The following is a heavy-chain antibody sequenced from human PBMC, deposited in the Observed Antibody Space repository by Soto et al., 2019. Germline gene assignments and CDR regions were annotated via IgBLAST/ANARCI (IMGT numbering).Heavy chain of an antibody. Sequence: SVKVSCKASGGTFSSYAISWVRQAPGQGLEWMGGIIPIFGTANYAQKFQGRVTITADESTSTAYMELSSLRSEDTAVYYCARGPFVEVRGVIITPPVDYWGQGTLVTVSS. J-gene: IGHJ4*02. V-gene: IGHV1-69*13. D-gene: IGHD3-10*01. CDR2: IIPIFGTA. CDR1: GGTFSSYA. CDR3: ARGPFVEVRGVIITPPVDY.